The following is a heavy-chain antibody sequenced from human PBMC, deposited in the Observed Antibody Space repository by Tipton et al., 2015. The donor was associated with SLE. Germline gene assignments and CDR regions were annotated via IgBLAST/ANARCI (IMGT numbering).Heavy chain of an antibody. CDR2: IYYSGST. Sequence: TLSLTCTVSGGSISSSSYYWGWIRQPPGKGLEWIGSIYYSGSTYYNPSLKSRVTISVDTSKNQFSLKLSSVTAADTAVYYCARGLSSRIAARRAPDYWGQGTLVTVSS. CDR3: ARGLSSRIAARRAPDY. D-gene: IGHD6-6*01. J-gene: IGHJ4*02. CDR1: GGSISSSSYY. V-gene: IGHV4-39*07.